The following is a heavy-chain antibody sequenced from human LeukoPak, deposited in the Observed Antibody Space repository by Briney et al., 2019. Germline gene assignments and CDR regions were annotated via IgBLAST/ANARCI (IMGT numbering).Heavy chain of an antibody. CDR3: ARLRSLGDSSSNYYYMDV. V-gene: IGHV1-8*01. Sequence: ASVKVSCKASGCTFTSYDINWVRQATGQGLEWMGWMNPNSGNTGYAQKFQGRVTMTRNTSISTAYMELSSLRSEDTAVYYCARLRSLGDSSSNYYYMDVWGKGTTVTVSS. CDR1: GCTFTSYD. J-gene: IGHJ6*03. CDR2: MNPNSGNT. D-gene: IGHD6-13*01.